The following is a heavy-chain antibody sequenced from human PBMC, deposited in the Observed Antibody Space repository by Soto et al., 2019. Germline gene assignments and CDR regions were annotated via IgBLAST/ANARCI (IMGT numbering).Heavy chain of an antibody. Sequence: PGGSLRLSCAASGFTFSSYGLHWVRQAPGRGLEWVAVVWYDGNKKDYADSVKGRFTVSRDNSKSTLYVQMTSLRAEDTAVYYFARRLHSLFDYWGQGTLVTVSS. V-gene: IGHV3-33*01. CDR2: VWYDGNKK. CDR3: ARRLHSLFDY. D-gene: IGHD2-21*01. CDR1: GFTFSSYG. J-gene: IGHJ4*02.